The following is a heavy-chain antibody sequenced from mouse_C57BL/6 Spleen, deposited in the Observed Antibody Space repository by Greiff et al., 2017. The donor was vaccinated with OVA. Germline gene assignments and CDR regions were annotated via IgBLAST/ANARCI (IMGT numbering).Heavy chain of an antibody. D-gene: IGHD2-5*01. Sequence: EVQLQQSGPVLVKPGASVKMSCKASGYTFTDYYMNWVKQSHGKSLEWIGVINPYNGGTSYNQKFKGKATLTVDKSSNTAYMELNSLTSEDSAVYYCAREGGSNSTFFYNAMDYWGQGTSVTVSS. CDR3: AREGGSNSTFFYNAMDY. V-gene: IGHV1-19*01. J-gene: IGHJ4*01. CDR1: GYTFTDYY. CDR2: INPYNGGT.